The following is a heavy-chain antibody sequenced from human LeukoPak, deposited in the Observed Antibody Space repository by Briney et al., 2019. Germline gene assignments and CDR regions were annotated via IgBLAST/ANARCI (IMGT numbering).Heavy chain of an antibody. CDR3: ARNLWFGELLSWFDP. D-gene: IGHD3-10*01. V-gene: IGHV4-59*08. Sequence: SETLSLTCTVSGGSISSYYWSWIRQPPGKGLEWIGYIYYSGSTNYNPSLKSRVTISVDTSKNQFSLKLSSVTAADTAVYYCARNLWFGELLSWFDPWGQGTLVTVSS. CDR1: GGSISSYY. J-gene: IGHJ5*02. CDR2: IYYSGST.